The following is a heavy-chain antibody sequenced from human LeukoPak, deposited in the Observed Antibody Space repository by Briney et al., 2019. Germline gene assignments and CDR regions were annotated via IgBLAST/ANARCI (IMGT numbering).Heavy chain of an antibody. J-gene: IGHJ6*03. CDR2: ISGSGGST. V-gene: IGHV3-23*01. Sequence: GGSLRLSCAASGLTFSSYNMSWVRQAPGKGLEWVSAISGSGGSTYYADSVKGRFTISRDNSKNTLYLQMNSLRAEDTAVYYCAKRRGLELLYYYYMDVWGKGTTVTVSS. CDR3: AKRRGLELLYYYYMDV. D-gene: IGHD1-7*01. CDR1: GLTFSSYN.